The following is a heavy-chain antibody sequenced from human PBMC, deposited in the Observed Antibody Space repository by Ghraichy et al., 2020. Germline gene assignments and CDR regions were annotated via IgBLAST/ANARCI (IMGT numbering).Heavy chain of an antibody. CDR2: INSDGSST. CDR3: ARVRYDILTGYYISPECYLDY. J-gene: IGHJ4*02. CDR1: GFTFSSYW. Sequence: GGSLRLSCAASGFTFSSYWMHWVRQAPGKGLVWVSRINSDGSSTSYADSVKGRFTISRDNAKNTLYLQMNSLRAEDTAVYYCARVRYDILTGYYISPECYLDYWGQGTLVTVSS. D-gene: IGHD3-9*01. V-gene: IGHV3-74*01.